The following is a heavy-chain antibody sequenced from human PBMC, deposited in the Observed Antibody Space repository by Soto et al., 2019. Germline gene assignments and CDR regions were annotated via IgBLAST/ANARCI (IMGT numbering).Heavy chain of an antibody. J-gene: IGHJ6*03. D-gene: IGHD2-2*01. CDR1: GLSFPNYA. CDR3: AKGASSTQSLNYYVYHMDV. CDR2: IGGSGAYT. Sequence: LLESGGGLVQPGGSLRLSCVASGLSFPNYAMNWVRQAPGKGLEWVSGIGGSGAYTYYGDSVKGRYTIPRDNSKNTVYLRMNSLRGEDTAVYYCAKGASSTQSLNYYVYHMDVWGKGTTVSVSS. V-gene: IGHV3-23*01.